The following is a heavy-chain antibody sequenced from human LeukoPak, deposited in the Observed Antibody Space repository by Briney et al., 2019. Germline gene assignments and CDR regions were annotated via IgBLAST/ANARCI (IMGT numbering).Heavy chain of an antibody. D-gene: IGHD2-2*01. CDR3: ARDSIVVVPAASPRNDYYYYYGMDV. CDR1: GGSISSGGYS. J-gene: IGHJ6*02. CDR2: IYHSGST. Sequence: PSETLSLTCAVSGGSISSGGYSWSWIRQPPGKGLEWIGYIYHSGSTYYNPSLKSRVTISVDRSKNQFSLKLSSVTAADTAVYYCARDSIVVVPAASPRNDYYYYYGMDVWGQGTTVTVSS. V-gene: IGHV4-30-2*01.